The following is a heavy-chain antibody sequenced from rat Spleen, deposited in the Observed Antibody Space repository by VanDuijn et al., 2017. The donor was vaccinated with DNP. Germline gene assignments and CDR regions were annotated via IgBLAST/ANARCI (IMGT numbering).Heavy chain of an antibody. J-gene: IGHJ2*01. Sequence: EVQLVESGGGLVQPGRSLKLSCAASGFTFSNYAMAWIRQVPGKGLEWVASITTSGDSTYSPDSVKGRFTISRDNAKNTLYLQMNRLRSEDTATFNCARGGRCGFDYWGQGVMVTVSS. D-gene: IGHD1-11*01. V-gene: IGHV5-19*01. CDR1: GFTFSNYA. CDR2: ITTSGDST. CDR3: ARGGRCGFDY.